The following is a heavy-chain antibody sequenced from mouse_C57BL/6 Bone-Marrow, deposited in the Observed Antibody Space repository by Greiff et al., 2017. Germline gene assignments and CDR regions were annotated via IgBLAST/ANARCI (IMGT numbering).Heavy chain of an antibody. V-gene: IGHV1-15*01. J-gene: IGHJ1*03. D-gene: IGHD1-1*01. Sequence: VQLQQSGAELVRPGASVTLSCKASGYTFTDYEMHWVKQTPVHGLEWIGAIDPETGGTAYNQKFKGKAILTADKSSSTAYMERRSLTSEDSAVYYCTRDYYGSSYPHWYFDVWGTGTTVTVSS. CDR3: TRDYYGSSYPHWYFDV. CDR1: GYTFTDYE. CDR2: IDPETGGT.